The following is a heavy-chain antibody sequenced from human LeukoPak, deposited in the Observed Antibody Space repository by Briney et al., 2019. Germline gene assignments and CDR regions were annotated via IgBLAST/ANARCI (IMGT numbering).Heavy chain of an antibody. J-gene: IGHJ5*02. D-gene: IGHD4-23*01. Sequence: GGSLRLSCAASGFTFSSYSMNWVRQAPGKGLEWVSSISSSSSYIYYADSVKGRFTISRDNAKNSLYLQMNSLRAEDTAVYYCARGRRWSRKGFDPWGQGTLVTVSS. CDR1: GFTFSSYS. V-gene: IGHV3-21*01. CDR3: ARGRRWSRKGFDP. CDR2: ISSSSSYI.